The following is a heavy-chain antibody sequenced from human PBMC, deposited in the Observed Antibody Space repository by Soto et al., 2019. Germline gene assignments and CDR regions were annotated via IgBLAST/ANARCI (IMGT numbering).Heavy chain of an antibody. CDR1: GYTFTGYY. V-gene: IGHV1-2*02. Sequence: QVQLVQSGTEVKRPGDSVKVSCKASGYTFTGYYVHWVRQAPGQGLEWMGWINPNSGDTYLAQRFKGGVTMNRDTSIGTAYMELRGLTSDDTAEYYCARGGAIVAAGTRVYLYNAMDVWGQGTTVTVSS. J-gene: IGHJ6*02. CDR2: INPNSGDT. D-gene: IGHD1-26*01. CDR3: ARGGAIVAAGTRVYLYNAMDV.